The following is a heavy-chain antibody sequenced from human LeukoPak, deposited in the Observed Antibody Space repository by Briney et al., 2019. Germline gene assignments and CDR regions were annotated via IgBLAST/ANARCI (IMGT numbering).Heavy chain of an antibody. Sequence: ASVKVSCKASGYTFTSYGISWVRQAPGQGLEWMGWISAYNGNTNYAQKLQGRVTMTTDTSTSTAYMELRSLRSDDTVVYYCARAGGGPDYDILTGYLRYWGQGTLVTVSS. CDR3: ARAGGGPDYDILTGYLRY. J-gene: IGHJ4*02. D-gene: IGHD3-9*01. CDR2: ISAYNGNT. V-gene: IGHV1-18*01. CDR1: GYTFTSYG.